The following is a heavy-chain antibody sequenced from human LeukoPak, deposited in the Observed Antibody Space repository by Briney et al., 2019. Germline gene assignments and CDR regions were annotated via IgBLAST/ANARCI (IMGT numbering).Heavy chain of an antibody. CDR2: IYYSGST. Sequence: SETLSLTCTVSGGSISSYYWSWIRQPPGKGLEWIGYIYYSGSTNYNPSLKSRVTISVDTSKNQFSLKLSSVTAADTAVYYCARDYGDYHFDYWGQGTLVTVSS. J-gene: IGHJ4*02. CDR1: GGSISSYY. D-gene: IGHD4-17*01. CDR3: ARDYGDYHFDY. V-gene: IGHV4-59*12.